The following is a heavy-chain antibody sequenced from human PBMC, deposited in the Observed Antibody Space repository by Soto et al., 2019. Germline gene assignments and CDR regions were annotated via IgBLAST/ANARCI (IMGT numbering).Heavy chain of an antibody. D-gene: IGHD1-7*01. V-gene: IGHV3-30*18. CDR1: GFNFDNYG. CDR3: AKDRVGGTFYTPLAF. J-gene: IGHJ4*02. Sequence: GGSLRLSCQASGFNFDNYGMHWVRQAPGKGLEWVAVITYDGSFQYYADSVKGRFTISRDNSKNTLSLHLNTLKPEDTAVYHCAKDRVGGTFYTPLAFWGQGTRGTVSS. CDR2: ITYDGSFQ.